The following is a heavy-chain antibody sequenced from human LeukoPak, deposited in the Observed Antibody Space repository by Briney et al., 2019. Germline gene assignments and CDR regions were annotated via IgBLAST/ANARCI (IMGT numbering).Heavy chain of an antibody. V-gene: IGHV4-34*01. J-gene: IGHJ5*02. CDR1: GGSFSGYY. D-gene: IGHD6-6*01. CDR2: INHSGST. CDR3: AISSYYRVWFDP. Sequence: MTSETLSLTCAVYGGSFSGYYWSWIRQPPGKGLEWIGEINHSGSTNYNPSLKGRVTISVDKSKNQFSLMLTSVTAADTAVYYCAISSYYRVWFDPWGQGTLVTVSS.